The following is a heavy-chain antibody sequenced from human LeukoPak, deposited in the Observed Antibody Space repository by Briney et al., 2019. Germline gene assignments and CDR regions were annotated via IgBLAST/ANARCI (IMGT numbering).Heavy chain of an antibody. CDR1: GLSFSSFA. D-gene: IGHD3-16*01. V-gene: IGHV3-23*01. J-gene: IGHJ4*02. CDR2: IRGNGET. CDR3: ASASWVSSTDAVR. Sequence: GGSLRLSCAASGLSFSSFAMSWVRQGPARGLEWVSSIRGNGETIYADSVKGRFTLSSDSSRNTVYFQLNNLRVEDTAIYYCASASWVSSTDAVRWGQGPLVTVPS.